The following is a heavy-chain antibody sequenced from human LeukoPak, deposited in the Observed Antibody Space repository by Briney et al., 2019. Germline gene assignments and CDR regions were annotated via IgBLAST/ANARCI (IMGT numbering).Heavy chain of an antibody. D-gene: IGHD3-22*01. V-gene: IGHV3-7*01. Sequence: PGGSLRLSCAASGFTFTTYWMGWVRQAPGKGLEWVANIKQDGTEKYYVDSVKGRFTISRDNSRNTLYLQMNSLRAEDTAVYHCAKDQSQHGSSGSLYDPWGQGTLVTVSS. CDR1: GFTFTTYW. J-gene: IGHJ5*02. CDR3: AKDQSQHGSSGSLYDP. CDR2: IKQDGTEK.